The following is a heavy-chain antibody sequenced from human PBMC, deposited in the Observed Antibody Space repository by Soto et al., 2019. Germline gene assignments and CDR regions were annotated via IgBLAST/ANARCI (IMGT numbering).Heavy chain of an antibody. CDR2: IDWDDDK. CDR3: ARFPPPDPYYYDSSGYGMDV. J-gene: IGHJ6*02. D-gene: IGHD3-22*01. CDR1: GFSLSTSGMR. V-gene: IGHV2-70*04. Sequence: VSGPTLVNPTQTLTLTCTFSGFSLSTSGMRVSWIRQPPGKALEWLARIDWDDDKFYSTSLKTRLTISKDTSKNQVVLTMTNMDPVDTATYYCARFPPPDPYYYDSSGYGMDVWGQGTTVTVSS.